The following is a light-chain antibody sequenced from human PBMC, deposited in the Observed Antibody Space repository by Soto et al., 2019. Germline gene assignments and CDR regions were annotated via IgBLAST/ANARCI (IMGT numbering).Light chain of an antibody. CDR1: SSDGGAYNY. Sequence: QSALTQPASVSGSPGQSITISCTGTSSDGGAYNYVSWYQQHPGKAPKPMIYEVSNRPSGVSNRFSGSKSGNTASLTISGLQAEDEADYYCSSYTSSSTLYVFRTGTKVTVL. CDR3: SSYTSSSTLYV. CDR2: EVS. V-gene: IGLV2-14*01. J-gene: IGLJ1*01.